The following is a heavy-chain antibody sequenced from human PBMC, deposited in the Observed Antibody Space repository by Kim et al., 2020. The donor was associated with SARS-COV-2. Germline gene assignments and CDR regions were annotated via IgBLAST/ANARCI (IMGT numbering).Heavy chain of an antibody. V-gene: IGHV3-73*01. Sequence: IYATAYAASVKGRFTISRDDSKNTAYLQMNSLKTEDTAVYYCTGGLGFDPWGQGTLVTVSS. CDR2: IYAT. J-gene: IGHJ5*02. CDR3: TGGLGFDP.